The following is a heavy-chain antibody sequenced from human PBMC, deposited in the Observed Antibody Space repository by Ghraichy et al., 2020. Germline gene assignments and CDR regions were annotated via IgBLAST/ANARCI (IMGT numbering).Heavy chain of an antibody. Sequence: GGSLRLSCAASGFTVGSNYMSWVRQAPGKGLEWVSVIYSGGSTYYADSVKGRFTISRDNSKNTLYLQMNSLRAEDTAVYYCARDRNSGGYSYGTDAFDIWGQGTMVTVSS. D-gene: IGHD5-18*01. J-gene: IGHJ3*02. CDR1: GFTVGSNY. V-gene: IGHV3-53*01. CDR2: IYSGGST. CDR3: ARDRNSGGYSYGTDAFDI.